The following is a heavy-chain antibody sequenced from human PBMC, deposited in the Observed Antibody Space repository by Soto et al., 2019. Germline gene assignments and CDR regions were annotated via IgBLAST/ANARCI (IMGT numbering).Heavy chain of an antibody. Sequence: ASVKVSCKASGYTFTSYYMHWVRQAPGQGLEWMGIINPSGGSTSYAQKFQGRVTMTRDTSTSTVYMELSSLRSEDTAVYYCAGVRLPPYYDILTGYYFTSNYGMDVWGQGTTVTVSS. CDR3: AGVRLPPYYDILTGYYFTSNYGMDV. CDR1: GYTFTSYY. V-gene: IGHV1-46*01. J-gene: IGHJ6*02. D-gene: IGHD3-9*01. CDR2: INPSGGST.